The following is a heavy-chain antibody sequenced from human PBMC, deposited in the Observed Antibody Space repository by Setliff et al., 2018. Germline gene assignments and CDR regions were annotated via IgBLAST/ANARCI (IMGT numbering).Heavy chain of an antibody. CDR2: MYHSGST. V-gene: IGHV4-38-2*01. D-gene: IGHD2-2*01. CDR3: ARALGYCSRTSCYADAFDI. J-gene: IGHJ3*02. CDR1: GGSFSGYY. Sequence: PSETLSLTCAVYGGSFSGYYWGWIRQPPGKGLEWIGSMYHSGSTYYNPSLKSRVTMSVDTSKNQFSLKLNYVTAADTAVYYCARALGYCSRTSCYADAFDIWGQGTMVTVSS.